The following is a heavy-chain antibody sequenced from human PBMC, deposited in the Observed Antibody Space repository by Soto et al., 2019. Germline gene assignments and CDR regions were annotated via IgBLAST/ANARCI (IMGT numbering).Heavy chain of an antibody. CDR3: AKTATYDYVWGDYRYFFDH. CDR1: GLPFNTHG. CDR2: ISGGGDRT. Sequence: PGGSLRLSCGASGLPFNTHGMAWVRQSPFKGLEWVSGISGGGDRTQYADGVKGRFTISRDNSKNTVDLQMTSLRAEDTATYYCAKTATYDYVWGDYRYFFDHWGQGTVVTVSS. J-gene: IGHJ4*02. V-gene: IGHV3-23*01. D-gene: IGHD3-16*02.